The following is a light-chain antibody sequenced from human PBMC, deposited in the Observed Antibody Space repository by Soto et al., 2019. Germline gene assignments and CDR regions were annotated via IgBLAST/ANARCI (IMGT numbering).Light chain of an antibody. V-gene: IGKV3-15*01. Sequence: EIVMTQSPATLSVSPGERATLSCMASQSVSSNLAWYQQKPGQAPRLLIHGASTRATGIAARFSGSGSGTEFTLTINSLQSEDFAVYFCQQYDNLPLTFGPGTKVD. CDR1: QSVSSN. CDR3: QQYDNLPLT. J-gene: IGKJ3*01. CDR2: GAS.